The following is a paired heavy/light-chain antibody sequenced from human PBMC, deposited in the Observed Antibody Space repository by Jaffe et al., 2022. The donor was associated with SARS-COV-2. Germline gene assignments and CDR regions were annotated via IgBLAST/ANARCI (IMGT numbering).Light chain of an antibody. V-gene: IGKV1-33*01. CDR2: DAS. Sequence: DLQLTQSPSSLSASVGDRVTITCQASQDIINYLNWYQQKPGKAPKLLIYDASNMETGVPSRFSGSGSGTYFTFTINSLQPEDTATYYCQQYDDLPLTFGGGSKVEIK. CDR3: QQYDDLPLT. CDR1: QDIINY. J-gene: IGKJ4*01.
Heavy chain of an antibody. CDR2: INLVGSQE. CDR3: ARYQEGYFDL. V-gene: IGHV3-7*01. Sequence: EVQLVESGGGLVQPGGSLRLSCAASGFMFSTYFMSWVRQAPGKGLEWLANINLVGSQEYYVDSVKGRFAISRDNAKNSFYLQMNSLRVEDTAVYYCARYQEGYFDLWGRGTLVTVSS. J-gene: IGHJ2*01. CDR1: GFMFSTYF.